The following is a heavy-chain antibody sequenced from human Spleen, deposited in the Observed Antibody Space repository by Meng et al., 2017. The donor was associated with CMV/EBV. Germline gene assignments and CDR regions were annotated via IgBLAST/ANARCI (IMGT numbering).Heavy chain of an antibody. CDR2: IWYDGSNE. D-gene: IGHD6-13*01. J-gene: IGHJ6*02. V-gene: IGHV3-33*03. CDR1: GFTFSSSG. Sequence: GESLKISCEASGFTFSSSGMHWVRQAPGKGLEWVAVIWYDGSNENYAESVKGRFTISRDYSKNTLYLQMNSLRAEDTAVYYCAKDSSRSTWYGPDDYSGMDVWGQGTTVTVSS. CDR3: AKDSSRSTWYGPDDYSGMDV.